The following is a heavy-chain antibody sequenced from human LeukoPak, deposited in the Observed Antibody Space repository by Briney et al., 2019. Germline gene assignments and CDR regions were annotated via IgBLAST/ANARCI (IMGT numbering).Heavy chain of an antibody. CDR2: ISGDGGST. CDR3: AKGKPMAGPIIQH. CDR1: GFTFDDSA. V-gene: IGHV3-43*02. D-gene: IGHD6-19*01. Sequence: GGSLRLSCAASGFTFDDSAMHWVRQAPGKGLEWVSLISGDGGSTYYADSVKGRFTISRDNSKNSLSLQMNSLRTEDTALYFCAKGKPMAGPIIQHWGQGTLVTVSS. J-gene: IGHJ1*01.